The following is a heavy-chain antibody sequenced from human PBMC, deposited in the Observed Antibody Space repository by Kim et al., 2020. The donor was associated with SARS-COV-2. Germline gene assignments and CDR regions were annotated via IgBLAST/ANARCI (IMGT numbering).Heavy chain of an antibody. J-gene: IGHJ4*02. CDR2: IRSKANSYAT. D-gene: IGHD3-9*01. CDR3: TSPPDWPLDY. CDR1: GFTFSGSA. Sequence: GGSLRLSCAASGFTFSGSAMHWVRQASGKGLEWVGRIRSKANSYATAYAASVKGRFTISRDDSKNTAYLQMNSLKTEDTAVYYCTSPPDWPLDYWGQGTLVTVSS. V-gene: IGHV3-73*01.